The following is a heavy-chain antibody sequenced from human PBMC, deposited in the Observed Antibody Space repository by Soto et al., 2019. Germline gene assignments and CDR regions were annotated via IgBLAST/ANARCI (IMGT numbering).Heavy chain of an antibody. CDR2: INHSGSS. V-gene: IGHV4-34*01. CDR1: GGSFSGYI. CDR3: ARRGGSSPFDY. D-gene: IGHD1-26*01. J-gene: IGHJ4*02. Sequence: NPSEALFLTGAGSGGSFSGYIWSGIRQTPGKGLQWIGQINHSGSSIYNPSLKNRVTISTMSNTKFSLELSSVTAADTAVYYCARRGGSSPFDYWGQGTLVTDS.